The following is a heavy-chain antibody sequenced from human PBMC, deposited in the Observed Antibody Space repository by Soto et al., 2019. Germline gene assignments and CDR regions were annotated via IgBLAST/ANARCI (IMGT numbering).Heavy chain of an antibody. V-gene: IGHV1-3*05. Sequence: QVQLVQSGAEEKKPGASVQVSCKASGYTFTGYAMHWVRQAPGQRLEWMGWINAGNGNTKYSQKFQGRVTITRDTSASAAYMELRSLSSEDTAVYYCARAVAVAADFDYWGQGTLVTVSS. CDR1: GYTFTGYA. CDR2: INAGNGNT. CDR3: ARAVAVAADFDY. D-gene: IGHD6-19*01. J-gene: IGHJ4*02.